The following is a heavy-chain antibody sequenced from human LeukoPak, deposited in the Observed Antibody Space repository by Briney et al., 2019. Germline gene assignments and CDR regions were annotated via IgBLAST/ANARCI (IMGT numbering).Heavy chain of an antibody. D-gene: IGHD3-22*01. CDR3: ARDYSTCYFYFDY. CDR1: EFTFSNYA. CDR2: ISYDASSH. J-gene: IGHJ4*02. V-gene: IGHV3-30*01. Sequence: GRSLRLSCAASEFTFSNYAMHWVRQAPGKGLQWVAGISYDASSHFHADSVKGRFTISRDNSKSTLYLQMNSLRAEDTAVYYCARDYSTCYFYFDYWGQGTLVTVSS.